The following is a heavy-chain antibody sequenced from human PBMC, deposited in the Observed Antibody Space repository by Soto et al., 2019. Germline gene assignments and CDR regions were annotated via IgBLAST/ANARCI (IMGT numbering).Heavy chain of an antibody. J-gene: IGHJ5*02. D-gene: IGHD2-21*01. Sequence: SESLRRTCIACGSALNRVNSYGNCIRKVLGKGREWIGHIYVTGAVDYNPSLRDRITSSQHTPERQCSRNLRLVTAADKAVYYCARLRIARNNYKWLDPWGQGTLVTVSS. CDR2: IYVTGAV. V-gene: IGHV4-31*03. CDR1: GSALNRVNSY. CDR3: ARLRIARNNYKWLDP.